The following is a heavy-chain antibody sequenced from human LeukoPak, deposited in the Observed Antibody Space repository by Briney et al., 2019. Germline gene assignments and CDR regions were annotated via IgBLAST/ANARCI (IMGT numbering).Heavy chain of an antibody. J-gene: IGHJ4*02. CDR3: AKVFRRDVYYFDY. CDR2: FDPEDGET. Sequence: ASLKVSCKVSGYSLTELSMYCVRQASGKGLEWMGSFDPEDGETIYAQKFQGRVTMTEDTSTDTASMELSSLRSEDTAVYYCAKVFRRDVYYFDYWGEGTLVTVSS. D-gene: IGHD5-24*01. V-gene: IGHV1-24*01. CDR1: GYSLTELS.